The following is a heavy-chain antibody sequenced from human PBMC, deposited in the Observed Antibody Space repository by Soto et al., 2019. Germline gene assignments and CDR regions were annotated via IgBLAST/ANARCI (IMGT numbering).Heavy chain of an antibody. J-gene: IGHJ4*02. CDR1: GYTFTSYG. CDR3: ARASYYYDSSGYTFVY. Sequence: ASVKVSCKASGYTFTSYGISWVRQAPGQGLEWMGWISAYNGNTNYAQKLQGRVTMTTDTSTSTAYMELRSLRSDDTAVYYCARASYYYDSSGYTFVYWVQGTLVTVSS. CDR2: ISAYNGNT. V-gene: IGHV1-18*01. D-gene: IGHD3-22*01.